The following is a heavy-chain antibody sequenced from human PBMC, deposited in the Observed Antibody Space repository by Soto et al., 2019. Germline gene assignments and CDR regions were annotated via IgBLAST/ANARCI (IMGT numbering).Heavy chain of an antibody. D-gene: IGHD2-21*02. V-gene: IGHV3-48*01. CDR3: TTRMTAHFDY. CDR2: ISDNSSVI. J-gene: IGHJ4*02. Sequence: GGSLRLSCAASGFTFSTYSINWVRQAPGKGLEWISYISDNSSVIYYADAVKGRFTISRDNAKNSLYLQMNSLRAEDTAVYYCTTRMTAHFDYWGQGVLVTVSS. CDR1: GFTFSTYS.